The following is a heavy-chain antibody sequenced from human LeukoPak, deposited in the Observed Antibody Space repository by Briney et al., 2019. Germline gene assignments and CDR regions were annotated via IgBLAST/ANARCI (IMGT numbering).Heavy chain of an antibody. J-gene: IGHJ4*02. V-gene: IGHV1-69*04. D-gene: IGHD4-17*01. CDR2: IIPILGIA. CDR1: GYTFTSYG. Sequence: SVKVSCKASGYTFTSYGISWVRQAPGQGLEWMGRIIPILGIANYAQKFQGRVTITADKSTSTAYMELSSLRSEDTAVYYCVYTVTNFDYWGQGTLVTVSS. CDR3: VYTVTNFDY.